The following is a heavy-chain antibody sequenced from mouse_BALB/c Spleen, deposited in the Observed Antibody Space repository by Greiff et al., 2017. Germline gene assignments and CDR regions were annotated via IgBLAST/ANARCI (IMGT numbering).Heavy chain of an antibody. CDR1: GFTFSSDA. Sequence: EVQVVESGGGLVKPGGSLKLSCAASGFTFSSDAMSWVRQSPEKRLEWVAEISSGGSYTYYPDTVTGRFTIPRDNAKNTLYLEMSSLRSEDTAMYYCARATTMITYYFDYWGQGTTLTVSS. D-gene: IGHD2-4*01. CDR3: ARATTMITYYFDY. CDR2: ISSGGSYT. J-gene: IGHJ2*01. V-gene: IGHV5-9-4*01.